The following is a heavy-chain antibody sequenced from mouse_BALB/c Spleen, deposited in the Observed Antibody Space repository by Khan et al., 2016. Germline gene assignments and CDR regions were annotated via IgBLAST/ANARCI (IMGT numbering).Heavy chain of an antibody. CDR1: GYTFSNYW. D-gene: IGHD2-12*01. J-gene: IGHJ3*01. V-gene: IGHV1-9*01. CDR3: AINSDSYWFAY. CDR2: ILPGSGHT. Sequence: VQLKQSGAELMKPGASMKISCKANGYTFSNYWIEWVRQRPGHGLEWIGEILPGSGHTNCNEKFRGKATFTAETSSNTAYMQLNSLISEDSAVYYCAINSDSYWFAYWGQGTLVTVSA.